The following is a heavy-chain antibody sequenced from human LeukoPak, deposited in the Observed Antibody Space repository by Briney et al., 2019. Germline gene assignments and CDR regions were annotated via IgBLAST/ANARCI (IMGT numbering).Heavy chain of an antibody. J-gene: IGHJ4*02. CDR3: ARRGGSSSRRSPIDY. D-gene: IGHD6-6*01. V-gene: IGHV3-7*01. CDR1: GFTFSDYW. CDR2: IEQDGSQR. Sequence: GGSLRLSCTASGFTFSDYWMTWVRQAPGKGPEWVANIEQDGSQRYYVDSVRGRFTISRDNAKNSLFLQMNCLRAEDTAVYYCARRGGSSSRRSPIDYWGQGTLVTVSS.